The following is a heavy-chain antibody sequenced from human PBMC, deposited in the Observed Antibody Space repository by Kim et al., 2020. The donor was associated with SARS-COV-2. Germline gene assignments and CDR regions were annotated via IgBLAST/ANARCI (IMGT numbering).Heavy chain of an antibody. J-gene: IGHJ4*02. CDR3: ARGAPGATTSDIDY. V-gene: IGHV3-21*01. CDR1: GFTFSSYS. D-gene: IGHD1-26*01. CDR2: ISSSSSYI. Sequence: GGSLRLSCAASGFTFSSYSMNWVRQAPGKGLEWVSSISSSSSYIYYADSVKGRFTISRDNAKNSLYLQMNSLRAEDTAVYYCARGAPGATTSDIDYWGQGTLVTVSS.